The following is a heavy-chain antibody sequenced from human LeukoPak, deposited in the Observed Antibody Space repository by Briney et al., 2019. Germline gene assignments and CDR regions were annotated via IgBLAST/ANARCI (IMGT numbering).Heavy chain of an antibody. CDR2: IWYDGSNK. V-gene: IGHV3-33*08. J-gene: IGHJ6*03. Sequence: GGSLRLSCAVSGITLSNYGMSWVRQAPGKGLEWVAVIWYDGSNKYYADSVKGRFTISRDNSKNTLYLQMNSLRAEGTAVYYCAREGHSSGWFYYYYYYMDVWGKGTTVTVSS. CDR1: GITLSNYG. CDR3: AREGHSSGWFYYYYYYMDV. D-gene: IGHD6-19*01.